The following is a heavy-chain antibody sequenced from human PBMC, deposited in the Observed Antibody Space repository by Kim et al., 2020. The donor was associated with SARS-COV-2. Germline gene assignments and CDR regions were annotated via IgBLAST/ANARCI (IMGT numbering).Heavy chain of an antibody. V-gene: IGHV4-38-2*02. CDR2: IYHSGET. J-gene: IGHJ6*03. CDR3: AKHNYMDV. CDR1: GYSIRTHHY. Sequence: SETLYLTCTVSGYSIRTHHYWGWIRQPPGKGLEWIGSIYHSGETFYNSSLSSRVTVSVDTSKNQFSLTLNSVTAADTAVYYCAKHNYMDVWGQGTTVTVSS.